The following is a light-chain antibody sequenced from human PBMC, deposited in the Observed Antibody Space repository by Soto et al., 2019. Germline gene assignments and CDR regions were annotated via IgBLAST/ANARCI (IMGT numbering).Light chain of an antibody. CDR1: HSISSR. V-gene: IGKV1-5*03. J-gene: IGKJ4*01. CDR2: KAA. CDR3: QQYNSYPRT. Sequence: DIQMTQSPSTLSASVGERVTITCRASHSISSRLARYQQKPGKAPKYLIYKAANLDSGVPSRFSGSGSGTEFTLAISSRQPDDFATYYFQQYNSYPRTFGGGTKVEIK.